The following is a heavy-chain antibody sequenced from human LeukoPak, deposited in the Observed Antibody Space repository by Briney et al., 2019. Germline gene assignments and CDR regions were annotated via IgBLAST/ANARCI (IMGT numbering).Heavy chain of an antibody. CDR1: GFTFSSYW. CDR2: ISSSGSTI. J-gene: IGHJ6*03. V-gene: IGHV3-48*04. CDR3: ALTFYYYYYMDV. Sequence: PGGSLRLSCAASGFTFSSYWMSWVRQAPGKGLEWVSYISSSGSTIYYADSVKGRFTISRDNAKNSLYLQMNSLRAEDTAVYYCALTFYYYYYMDVWGKGTTVTVSS. D-gene: IGHD1-14*01.